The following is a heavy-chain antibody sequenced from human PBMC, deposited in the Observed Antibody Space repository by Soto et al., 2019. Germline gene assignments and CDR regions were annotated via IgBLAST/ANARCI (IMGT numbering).Heavy chain of an antibody. J-gene: IGHJ4*02. CDR2: FYDGNT. CDR3: ATTRGIAVGGSFDY. V-gene: IGHV4-39*01. D-gene: IGHD6-13*01. CDR1: GGSITRRSSY. Sequence: QLQLQESGPGLVKPSETLSLTCIVSGGSITRRSSYWAWIRQPPGKGLEWVGTFYDGNTYHNPSLRSRVTIAVDTSKNQFSLKLSSVAAADTAFYYCATTRGIAVGGSFDYWGQGMLVTVSS.